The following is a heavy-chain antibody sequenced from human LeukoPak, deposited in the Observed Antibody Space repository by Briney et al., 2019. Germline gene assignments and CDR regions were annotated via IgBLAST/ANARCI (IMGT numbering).Heavy chain of an antibody. V-gene: IGHV1-18*01. CDR2: ISAYNGNT. CDR1: GYTFISYG. D-gene: IGHD2-2*01. Sequence: ASVKVSCKASGYTFISYGINWVRQAPGQGLEWMGWISAYNGNTNYAQKLQGRVTMTTDTSTSTAYMELRSLRSDDTAVYYCARGVVVPAAGAAFDIWGQGTMVTVSS. CDR3: ARGVVVPAAGAAFDI. J-gene: IGHJ3*02.